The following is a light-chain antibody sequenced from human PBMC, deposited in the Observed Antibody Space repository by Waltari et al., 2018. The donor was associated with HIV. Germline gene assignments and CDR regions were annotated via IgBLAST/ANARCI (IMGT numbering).Light chain of an antibody. CDR1: RSNIGHKY. CDR3: GTWDTSLDAGV. Sequence: SVLTQPPSVSAAPGQKVTLPCSGSRSNIGHKYVSWFPQLPGAAPRFLIYDNNQRPSGVPDRFSGSRSGTSATLGVSGLQPGDEADYYCGTWDTSLDAGVFGGGTKLTVL. V-gene: IGLV1-51*01. J-gene: IGLJ3*02. CDR2: DNN.